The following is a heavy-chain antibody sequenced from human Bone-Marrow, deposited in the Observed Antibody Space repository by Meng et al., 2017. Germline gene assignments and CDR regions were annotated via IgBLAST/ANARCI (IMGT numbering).Heavy chain of an antibody. CDR3: ARQGDTAMATFDY. J-gene: IGHJ4*02. CDR1: GGTFSDYY. CDR2: INHSGGT. V-gene: IGHV4-34*01. D-gene: IGHD5-18*01. Sequence: QVQLQQWGAGLLKPSETLSRTGAGYGGTFSDYYWSWIRQPPGKGLEWIGEINHSGGTKYTPSLESRVTISIDTSKNQFSLKLSSVTAADTAIYYCARQGDTAMATFDYWGQGTLVTVSS.